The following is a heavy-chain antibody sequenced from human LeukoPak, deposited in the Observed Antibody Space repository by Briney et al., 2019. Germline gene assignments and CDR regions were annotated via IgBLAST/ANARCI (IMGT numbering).Heavy chain of an antibody. J-gene: IGHJ4*02. D-gene: IGHD3-22*01. CDR2: LSGSGGST. CDR1: GFTFSSYA. Sequence: GGSLRLSCAASGFTFSSYAMSGVGPAPGEGLEWVSALSGSGGSTYYADSVKGRFTISRDNSKNTLYLQMNSLRAEDTAVYYCAKDLHGGYYYGPEGGDYWGQGTLVTVSS. CDR3: AKDLHGGYYYGPEGGDY. V-gene: IGHV3-23*01.